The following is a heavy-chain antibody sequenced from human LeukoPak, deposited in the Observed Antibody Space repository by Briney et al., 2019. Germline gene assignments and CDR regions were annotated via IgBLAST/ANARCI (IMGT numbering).Heavy chain of an antibody. CDR3: ARRRGYYFDY. CDR2: IYYSGST. Sequence: NPSETLSLTCTVSGGSISSSSYYWGWIRQPPGEGLEWIGSIYYSGSTYYNPSLKSRVTISVDTSKNQFSLKLSSVTAADTAVYYCARRRGYYFDYWGQGTLVTVSS. J-gene: IGHJ4*02. V-gene: IGHV4-39*01. CDR1: GGSISSSSYY.